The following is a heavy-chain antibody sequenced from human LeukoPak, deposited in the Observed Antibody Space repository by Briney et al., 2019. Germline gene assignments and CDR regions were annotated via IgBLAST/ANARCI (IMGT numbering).Heavy chain of an antibody. J-gene: IGHJ3*01. CDR2: IFHSGST. CDR1: GASISSYY. D-gene: IGHD1-26*01. Sequence: SETLSLTCTVSGASISSYYWSWIRQPPGKGVGWIGYIFHSGSTVYRPSLKSRVTISVDTSKNQFSLKLSSVTAADTAVYYCASALFIENAFDVWGQGTMVTVSS. V-gene: IGHV4-59*01. CDR3: ASALFIENAFDV.